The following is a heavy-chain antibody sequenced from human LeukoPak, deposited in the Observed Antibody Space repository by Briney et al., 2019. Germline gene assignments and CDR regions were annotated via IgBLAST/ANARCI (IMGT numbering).Heavy chain of an antibody. D-gene: IGHD3-3*01. Sequence: PGGSLRLSCASSGFTFSSYAMCWVRQAPGKGLEWVSGICSSGVSTYYADSVKGRFTISRDNSKNTLYVQMNSLRAEDTAVYYCAKESGSTARLNWFDHWGQGTLVTVSS. V-gene: IGHV3-23*01. CDR1: GFTFSSYA. CDR3: AKESGSTARLNWFDH. CDR2: ICSSGVST. J-gene: IGHJ5*02.